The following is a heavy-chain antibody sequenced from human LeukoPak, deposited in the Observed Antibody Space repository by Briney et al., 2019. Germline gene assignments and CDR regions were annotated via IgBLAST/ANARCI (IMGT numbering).Heavy chain of an antibody. CDR3: AREYDYVWGSYRSVSYYFDY. V-gene: IGHV3-30-3*01. D-gene: IGHD3-16*02. J-gene: IGHJ4*02. Sequence: GGSLRLSCAASGFTFSSYAMHWVRQAPGKGLEWVAVISYDGSNKYYADSVKGRFTISRDNSKNTLYPQMNSLRAEDTAVYYCAREYDYVWGSYRSVSYYFDYWGQGTLVTVSS. CDR2: ISYDGSNK. CDR1: GFTFSSYA.